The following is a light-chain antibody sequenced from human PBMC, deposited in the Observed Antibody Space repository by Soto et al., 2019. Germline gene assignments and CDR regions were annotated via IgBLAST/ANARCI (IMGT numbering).Light chain of an antibody. CDR2: GAS. CDR1: QSVSTY. Sequence: EVVLTQSPGTLSLSPGDRATLSCRASQSVSTYFAWYQQKPGQAPRLLIYGASTRATGIPARFSGSGSGTEYTLTISGLQSEDFAVYYCHQYNIWPPLLFGGGTKVEIK. CDR3: HQYNIWPPLL. V-gene: IGKV3-15*01. J-gene: IGKJ4*01.